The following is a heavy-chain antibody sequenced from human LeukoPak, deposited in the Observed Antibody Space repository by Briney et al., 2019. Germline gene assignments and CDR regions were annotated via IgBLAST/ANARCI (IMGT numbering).Heavy chain of an antibody. CDR1: GGSISGYF. CDR2: IHYSGST. CDR3: ARYGITIVRGGKYYFDS. V-gene: IGHV4-59*08. D-gene: IGHD3-10*01. Sequence: SETLSLTCTVSGGSISGYFWSWIRQPPGKGLEWIGYIHYSGSTNYNPSLNSRVTISVDTSKNQFSLRLSSVTAADTAVYYCARYGITIVRGGKYYFDSWGQGTLVTVSS. J-gene: IGHJ4*02.